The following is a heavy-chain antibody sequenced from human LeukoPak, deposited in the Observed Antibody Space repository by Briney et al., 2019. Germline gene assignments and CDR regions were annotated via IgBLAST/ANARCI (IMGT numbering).Heavy chain of an antibody. Sequence: PGGSLRLSCAVSGFTFSSYAMSWVRQAPGKGLEWVSVLFTSGKSYYLDSVRGRFSVSRDNSKNAVYLQMNSLRVEDTAVYYCVREGNWAFWGQGTQVTISS. V-gene: IGHV3-53*01. J-gene: IGHJ4*02. CDR1: GFTFSSYA. D-gene: IGHD3-16*01. CDR3: VREGNWAF. CDR2: LFTSGKS.